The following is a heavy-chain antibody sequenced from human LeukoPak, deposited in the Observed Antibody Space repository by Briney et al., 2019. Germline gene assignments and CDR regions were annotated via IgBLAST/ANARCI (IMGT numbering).Heavy chain of an antibody. CDR2: IYYSGGT. V-gene: IGHV4-59*08. CDR1: GGSISSYY. CDR3: ARVGSGSYYKGLSYYYMDV. J-gene: IGHJ6*03. D-gene: IGHD3-10*01. Sequence: SETLSLTCTVSGGSISSYYWSSIRQPPGKGLGWIGYIYYSGGTNYNPSLKSRVTISVDTSTNQFSLKLSSVTAADTAVYYCARVGSGSYYKGLSYYYMDVWGKGTTVTISS.